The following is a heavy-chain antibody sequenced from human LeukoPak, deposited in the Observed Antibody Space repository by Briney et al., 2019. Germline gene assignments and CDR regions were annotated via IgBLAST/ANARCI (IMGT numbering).Heavy chain of an antibody. Sequence: GGSLRLSCAASGFTFSRYAMNWVRQAPGKGLQWVSAIRGSGGGTYYADSVKGRFTISRDNSKDTLYLQMNSLRPEDTAVYYCAKNYEYASSSGPNWFGPWGQGTLVTVSS. J-gene: IGHJ5*02. V-gene: IGHV3-23*01. CDR2: IRGSGGGT. CDR3: AKNYEYASSSGPNWFGP. D-gene: IGHD6-13*01. CDR1: GFTFSRYA.